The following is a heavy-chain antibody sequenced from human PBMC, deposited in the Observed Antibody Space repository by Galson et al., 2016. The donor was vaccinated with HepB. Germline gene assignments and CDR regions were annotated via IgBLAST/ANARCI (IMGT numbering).Heavy chain of an antibody. CDR2: INQDGSKT. CDR3: AKPPPGDY. D-gene: IGHD1-14*01. V-gene: IGHV3-7*01. CDR1: GFSFLSYY. Sequence: SLRLSCAASGFSFLSYYMSWFRQAPGKGLEWVANINQDGSKTWYVDSVKGRFTISRDNAKKSLFLQMNSLRVEDTALYYCAKPPPGDYWGQGTLVTVSS. J-gene: IGHJ4*02.